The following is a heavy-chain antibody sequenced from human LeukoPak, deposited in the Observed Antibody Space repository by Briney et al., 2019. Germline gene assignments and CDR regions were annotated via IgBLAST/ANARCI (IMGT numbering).Heavy chain of an antibody. CDR3: ARLRAVVPATVYYFDY. CDR1: GKSFISYW. J-gene: IGHJ4*02. CDR2: IYPGDSDT. V-gene: IGHV5-51*01. D-gene: IGHD2-2*01. Sequence: GESLKISCKVSGKSFISYWIGWVRQMPGKGLEWMGIIYPGDSDTRYSPSFQGQVTISADKSITTAYLQWDSLEASDTAMYYCARLRAVVPATVYYFDYWGQGTLVTVSS.